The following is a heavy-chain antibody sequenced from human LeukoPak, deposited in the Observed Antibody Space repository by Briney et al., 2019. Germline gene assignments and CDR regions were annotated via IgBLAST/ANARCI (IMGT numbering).Heavy chain of an antibody. CDR3: AKDTTAAYGFDY. Sequence: PGGSLRLSCAASGFTFSSYAMHWVRQAPGKGLEWVAVISYDGSNKYYADSLKGRFTISRDYSKNTLYLHMNSLRPEDTAVYYCAKDTTAAYGFDYWGQGTLVTASS. J-gene: IGHJ4*02. V-gene: IGHV3-30*04. CDR2: ISYDGSNK. D-gene: IGHD6-13*01. CDR1: GFTFSSYA.